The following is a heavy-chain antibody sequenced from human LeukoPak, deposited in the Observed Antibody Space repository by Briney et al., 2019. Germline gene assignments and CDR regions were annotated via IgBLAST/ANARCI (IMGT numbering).Heavy chain of an antibody. CDR2: IYYSGST. CDR1: GGSISSYY. CDR3: ARFTAAGGYFDY. J-gene: IGHJ4*02. V-gene: IGHV4-59*12. D-gene: IGHD6-13*01. Sequence: SETLSLTCTASGGSISSYYWNWIRQPPGKGLEWIGYIYYSGSTKYNPSLKSRLTMSVDTSKNQFSLKLNSVTAADTAVYYCARFTAAGGYFDYWGQGTLVTVSS.